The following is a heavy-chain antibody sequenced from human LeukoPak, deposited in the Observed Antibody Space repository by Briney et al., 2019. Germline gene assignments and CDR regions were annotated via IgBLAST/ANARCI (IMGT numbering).Heavy chain of an antibody. CDR1: GDTSTNYA. Sequence: ASVKVSCKATGDTSTNYAIVWVRQAPGQGLEWMGWNGAFNGYTNYAQKLQGRVTLTTDTSTSTVYMHLRSLRPDDTAVYYCAREMGARAWFDPWGQGTLVTVSS. D-gene: IGHD3-16*01. CDR2: NGAFNGYT. V-gene: IGHV1-18*01. CDR3: AREMGARAWFDP. J-gene: IGHJ5*02.